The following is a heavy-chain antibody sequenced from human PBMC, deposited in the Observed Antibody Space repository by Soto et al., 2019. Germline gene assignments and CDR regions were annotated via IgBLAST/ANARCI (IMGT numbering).Heavy chain of an antibody. V-gene: IGHV3-11*01. CDR3: AREKQRWFGELSYFDY. J-gene: IGHJ4*02. CDR1: GFTFSDFY. Sequence: PGGSLRLSCAASGFTFSDFYMSWIHQAPGKGLEWVSYISSSGSTIYYADSVKGRFTISRDNAKNSLYLQMNSLRAEDTAVYYCAREKQRWFGELSYFDYWGQGTLVTVSS. CDR2: ISSSGSTI. D-gene: IGHD3-10*01.